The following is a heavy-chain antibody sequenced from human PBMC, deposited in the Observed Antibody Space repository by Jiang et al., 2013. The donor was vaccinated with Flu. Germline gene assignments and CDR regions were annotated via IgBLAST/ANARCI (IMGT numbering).Heavy chain of an antibody. D-gene: IGHD6-13*01. CDR3: ARSRAQYSSSWYYFDY. V-gene: IGHV1-69*01. J-gene: IGHJ4*02. CDR2: IIPIFGTA. Sequence: SGAEVKKPGSSVKVSCKASGGTFSSYAISWVRQAPGQGLEWMGGIIPIFGTANYAQKFQGRVTITADESTSTAYMELSSLRSEDTAVYYCARSRAQYSSSWYYFDYWGQGTLVTVSS. CDR1: GGTFSSYA.